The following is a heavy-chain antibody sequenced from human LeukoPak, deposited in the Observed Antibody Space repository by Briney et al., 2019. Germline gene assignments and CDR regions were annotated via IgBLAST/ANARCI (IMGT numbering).Heavy chain of an antibody. CDR2: ISGSGGST. D-gene: IGHD6-13*01. CDR1: GFTFSSYA. CDR3: AKVLPPWYSSRDDNSYMDV. V-gene: IGHV3-23*01. Sequence: PGGSLRLSCATSGFTFSSYAMSWVRQAPGKGLEWVSVISGSGGSTSYAESVKGRFTISRDNSKSTLFLQMNSLRAEDTAIYYCAKVLPPWYSSRDDNSYMDVWGKRTTVTVSS. J-gene: IGHJ6*03.